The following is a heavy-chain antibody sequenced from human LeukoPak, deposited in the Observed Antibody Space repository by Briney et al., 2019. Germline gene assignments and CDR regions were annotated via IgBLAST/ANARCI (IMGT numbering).Heavy chain of an antibody. V-gene: IGHV3-7*01. J-gene: IGHJ6*02. CDR2: INQDESEK. Sequence: GGSLRLSCAASGFTFSNYWMSWVRQAPGKGLEWVANINQDESEKYYVDSVKGRFTISRDNAKNSLYLQMNSLRAEDTAVYYCARKNLMDVWGQGTTVTVSS. CDR3: ARKNLMDV. CDR1: GFTFSNYW.